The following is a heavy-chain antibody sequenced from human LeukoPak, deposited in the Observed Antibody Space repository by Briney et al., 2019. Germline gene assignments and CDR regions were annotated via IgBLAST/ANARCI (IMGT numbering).Heavy chain of an antibody. D-gene: IGHD2-15*01. CDR1: GYTFTDYY. V-gene: IGHV1-2*02. Sequence: ASVQVSCKTSGYTFTDYYMQWVRQAPGQGPEWMGWINPSDGDTKSARKFQGRVTMTRDTSISTAYLELSRLTSDDTAIYYCARDCSGADCYSGNAFDIWGQGTMVTVSS. CDR3: ARDCSGADCYSGNAFDI. J-gene: IGHJ3*02. CDR2: INPSDGDT.